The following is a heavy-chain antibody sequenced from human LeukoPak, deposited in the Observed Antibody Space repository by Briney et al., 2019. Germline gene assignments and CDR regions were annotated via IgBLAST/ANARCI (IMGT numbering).Heavy chain of an antibody. V-gene: IGHV3-48*03. Sequence: GGSLRLSCAASGFTFSDYEMNWVRQAPGKGLEWVSYISSSGGTTYYADSVRGRFTISRDNAKHSLYLQINSLRAEDTAVYYCARVSANYFDYWGQGTLVTVSS. CDR1: GFTFSDYE. CDR3: ARVSANYFDY. CDR2: ISSSGGTT. J-gene: IGHJ4*02. D-gene: IGHD2-8*01.